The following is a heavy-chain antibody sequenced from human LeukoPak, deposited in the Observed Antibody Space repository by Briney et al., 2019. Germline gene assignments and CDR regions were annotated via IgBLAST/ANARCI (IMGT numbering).Heavy chain of an antibody. CDR3: ARDQPYYDFWSGYYLDSNWFDP. CDR1: GYTFTRYG. D-gene: IGHD3-3*01. V-gene: IGHV1-18*01. CDR2: ISAYNGNT. J-gene: IGHJ5*02. Sequence: ASVKVSCKASGYTFTRYGISWVRQAPGQGLEWMGWISAYNGNTNYAQKLQGRVTMTTDTSTSTAYMELRSLRSDDTAVYYCARDQPYYDFWSGYYLDSNWFDPSGQGTLVTVSS.